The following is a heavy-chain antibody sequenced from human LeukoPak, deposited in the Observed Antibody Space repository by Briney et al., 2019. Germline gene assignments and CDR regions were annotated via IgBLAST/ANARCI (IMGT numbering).Heavy chain of an antibody. CDR2: ISYDGSNK. CDR3: ADTYYYGSGAPN. CDR1: GFTFSSYA. J-gene: IGHJ4*02. V-gene: IGHV3-30-3*01. D-gene: IGHD3-10*01. Sequence: GGSLRLSWAAAGFTFSSYAMHWVRQAPGKGLEWVAVISYDGSNKYYADSVKGRFTISRDNSKNTLYLQMNSLRAEDTAVYYCADTYYYGSGAPNWGQGTLVTVPS.